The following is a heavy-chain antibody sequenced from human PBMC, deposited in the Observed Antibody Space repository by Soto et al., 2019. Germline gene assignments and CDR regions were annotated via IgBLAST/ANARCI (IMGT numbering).Heavy chain of an antibody. V-gene: IGHV4-59*01. CDR3: ARAWTVGIIDY. D-gene: IGHD1-26*01. J-gene: IGHJ4*02. Sequence: ASEPLSLTCTVSGGSISSYYWSWIRQPPGKGLEWIGYIYYSGSTNYNPSLKSRVTISVDTSKNQFSLKLSSVTAADTAVYYCARAWTVGIIDYWGRGTLVTVSS. CDR1: GGSISSYY. CDR2: IYYSGST.